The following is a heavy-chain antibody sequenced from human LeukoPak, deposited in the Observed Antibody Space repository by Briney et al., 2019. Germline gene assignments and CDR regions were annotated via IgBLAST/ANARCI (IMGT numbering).Heavy chain of an antibody. CDR3: AGSGIIVKPCRYYYYGMDV. Sequence: GGSLRLSCAASGFTFRNYWMYWVRQAPGKGLVWVSHIDNEERRTTYADSGKGRFTISRDNARNTLYLQMNSLRAEDTAVYYCAGSGIIVKPCRYYYYGMDVWGQGTTVTVSS. CDR1: GFTFRNYW. J-gene: IGHJ6*02. CDR2: IDNEERRT. V-gene: IGHV3-74*01. D-gene: IGHD2-21*01.